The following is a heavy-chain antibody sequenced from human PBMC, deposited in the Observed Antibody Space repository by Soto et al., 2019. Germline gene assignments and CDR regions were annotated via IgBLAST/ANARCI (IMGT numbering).Heavy chain of an antibody. CDR2: IYYSGST. CDR3: ARDRLQLWLSYYYYGMDV. D-gene: IGHD5-18*01. Sequence: SETLSLTCTVSGGSISSYYWSWIRQPPGKGLEWIGYIYYSGSTNYNPSLKSRVTISVDTSKNQFSLKVSSVTAADTAVYYCARDRLQLWLSYYYYGMDVWGQGTTVTVS. V-gene: IGHV4-59*01. CDR1: GGSISSYY. J-gene: IGHJ6*02.